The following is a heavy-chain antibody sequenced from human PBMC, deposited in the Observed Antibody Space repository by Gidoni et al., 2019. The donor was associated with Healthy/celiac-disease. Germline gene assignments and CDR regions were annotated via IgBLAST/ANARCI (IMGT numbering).Heavy chain of an antibody. J-gene: IGHJ4*02. CDR1: GFTFSSYA. CDR2: ISGSGGST. Sequence: EVQLLESGGGLVQPGGSLRLSCAASGFTFSSYAMSWVRQAPGKGLEWVSAISGSGGSTYYADSVKGRFTISRDNSKNTLYLQMNSLRAEDTAVYYCAKYPDYYDSSGYYSLKPYWGQGTLVTVSS. D-gene: IGHD3-22*01. V-gene: IGHV3-23*01. CDR3: AKYPDYYDSSGYYSLKPY.